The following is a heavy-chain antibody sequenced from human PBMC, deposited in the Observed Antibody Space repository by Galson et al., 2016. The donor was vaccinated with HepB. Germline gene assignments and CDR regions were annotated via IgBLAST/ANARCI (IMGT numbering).Heavy chain of an antibody. V-gene: IGHV1-3*01. Sequence: SVKVSCKASGYTFKTRGIHWVRQAPGQGLEWMGWINPDNGLTKSSQKFQGRVTFTRDTIATTAYMELSSLRYEDTAVFCCARIVAGLDSWGQGTLVTVS. D-gene: IGHD3-16*02. CDR2: INPDNGLT. CDR1: GYTFKTRG. J-gene: IGHJ4*02. CDR3: ARIVAGLDS.